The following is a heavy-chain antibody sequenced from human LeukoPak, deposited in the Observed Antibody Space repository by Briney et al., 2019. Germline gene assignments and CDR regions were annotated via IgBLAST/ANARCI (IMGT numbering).Heavy chain of an antibody. J-gene: IGHJ4*02. V-gene: IGHV1-18*01. Sequence: ASVKVSCKTSGYTFSSYGVSWVRQAPGQGLEWMGWISGYNGNTNHAQKVQGRVTMTTDTSTSTAYMELRSLRSDDTAVYYCARVAPHRRVAVGQYYFDYWGQGTLVTVSS. CDR3: ARVAPHRRVAVGQYYFDY. D-gene: IGHD2/OR15-2a*01. CDR1: GYTFSSYG. CDR2: ISGYNGNT.